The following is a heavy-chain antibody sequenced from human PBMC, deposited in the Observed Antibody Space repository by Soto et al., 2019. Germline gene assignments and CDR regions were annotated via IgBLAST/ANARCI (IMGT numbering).Heavy chain of an antibody. CDR1: GDSISNFY. D-gene: IGHD2-8*01. CDR2: ISARGRT. Sequence: EQLQESGPGLVKPSETLSLTCTVYGDSISNFYWSWIRQPTGKVLESLGSISARGRTNYNPSLQSRVAMSLDTSKNQFSLRLTSLSAADTAVYFCARGMGRYFDLWGRGTMVTVFS. V-gene: IGHV4-4*07. CDR3: ARGMGRYFDL. J-gene: IGHJ2*01.